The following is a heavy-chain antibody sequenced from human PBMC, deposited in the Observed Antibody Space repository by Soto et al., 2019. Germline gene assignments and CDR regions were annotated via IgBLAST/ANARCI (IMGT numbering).Heavy chain of an antibody. J-gene: IGHJ5*02. CDR3: ASASWSGLA. Sequence: QVQLVESGPGLVKPSETLSLTCTVSGGSISSYYWSWIRQPPGKGLEWIGYIYYSGSTNYNPSLKSRVTISVDTSKNQFSLKLSSVTAADTAVYYCASASWSGLAWGQGTLVTVSS. CDR1: GGSISSYY. V-gene: IGHV4-59*08. D-gene: IGHD3-3*01. CDR2: IYYSGST.